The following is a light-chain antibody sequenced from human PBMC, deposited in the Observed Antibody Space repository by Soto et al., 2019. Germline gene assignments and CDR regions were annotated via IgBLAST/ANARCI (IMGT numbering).Light chain of an antibody. CDR3: QHTFNSPPWT. J-gene: IGKJ1*01. CDR1: QNIDMY. V-gene: IGKV1-39*01. Sequence: DIHMTQSPSSLSASVGDTVTITCRASQNIDMYLNWYQQKPGKAPRVLISGASNLQSGVPSRFSGSGPGTDFILTISSLQSEDFASYFCQHTFNSPPWTFGQGTKV. CDR2: GAS.